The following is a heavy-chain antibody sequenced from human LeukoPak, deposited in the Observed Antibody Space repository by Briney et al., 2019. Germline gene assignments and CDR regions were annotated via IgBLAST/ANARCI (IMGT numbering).Heavy chain of an antibody. CDR3: ARTKYCSSTSCYEFDY. D-gene: IGHD2-2*01. J-gene: IGHJ4*02. V-gene: IGHV1-2*02. CDR1: GYTFTGYY. Sequence: ASVKVSCKPSGYTFTGYYMHWVRQAPGQGLEWIGWINPNSGGTNYAQKFQGRVTMTRDTSISTAYMELSRLRSDDTAVYYCARTKYCSSTSCYEFDYWGQGTLVTVSS. CDR2: INPNSGGT.